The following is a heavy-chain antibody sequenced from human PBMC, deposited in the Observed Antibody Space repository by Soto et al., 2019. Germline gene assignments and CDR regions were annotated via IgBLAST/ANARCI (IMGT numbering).Heavy chain of an antibody. CDR3: AHSSSSSWYLFRYGFDP. Sequence: QITLKESGPTLVKPTQTLTLTCTFSGFSLSTSGVGVGWIRQPPGKALEWLALIYWDDDKRYSPSLKSRLTITKDTSKNQVVLTMTNMDPVDTATYYCAHSSSSSWYLFRYGFDPWGQGTLVTVSS. V-gene: IGHV2-5*02. J-gene: IGHJ5*02. D-gene: IGHD6-13*01. CDR1: GFSLSTSGVG. CDR2: IYWDDDK.